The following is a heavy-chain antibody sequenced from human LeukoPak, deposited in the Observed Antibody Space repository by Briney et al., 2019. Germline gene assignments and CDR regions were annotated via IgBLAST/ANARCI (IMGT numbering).Heavy chain of an antibody. Sequence: GGPLRLSCAASGFTFDDYGMSWVRQAPGKGLEWVSGINWNGGSTGYADSVKGRFTISRDNAKNSLYLQMNSLRAEDTALYHCARGRGYSYGRDAFDIWGQGTMVTVSS. CDR2: INWNGGST. J-gene: IGHJ3*02. V-gene: IGHV3-20*01. CDR3: ARGRGYSYGRDAFDI. D-gene: IGHD5-18*01. CDR1: GFTFDDYG.